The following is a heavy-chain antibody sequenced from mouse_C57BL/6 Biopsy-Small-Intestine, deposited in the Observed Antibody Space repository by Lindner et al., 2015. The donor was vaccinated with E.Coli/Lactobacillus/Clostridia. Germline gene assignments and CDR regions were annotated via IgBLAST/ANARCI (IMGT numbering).Heavy chain of an antibody. V-gene: IGHV1-4*01. D-gene: IGHD1-1*01. CDR3: SRFGLRSLYFDY. Sequence: VQLQESGAELASPGASVKMSCKASGYTFTFYTIHWVKQRPGQGLEWIGYINPSSGYTKYNQKFKDKASLTADKSSSTAYTQLSSLTSEDSAVYYCSRFGLRSLYFDYWGQGTTLTVSS. J-gene: IGHJ2*01. CDR2: INPSSGYT. CDR1: GYTFTFYT.